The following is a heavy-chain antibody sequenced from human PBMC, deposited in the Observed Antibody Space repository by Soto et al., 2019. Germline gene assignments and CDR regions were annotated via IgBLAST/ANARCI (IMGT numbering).Heavy chain of an antibody. V-gene: IGHV4-30-4*01. CDR1: GGSISSGDYY. Sequence: KPSETLSLTCTVSGGSISSGDYYWSWIRQPPGKGLEWIGYIYYSGSTYYNPSLKSRVTISVDTSKNQFSLKLSSVIAADTAVYYCARVNVGAVAGGIDYWGQGTLVTVSS. CDR3: ARVNVGAVAGGIDY. D-gene: IGHD6-19*01. J-gene: IGHJ4*02. CDR2: IYYSGST.